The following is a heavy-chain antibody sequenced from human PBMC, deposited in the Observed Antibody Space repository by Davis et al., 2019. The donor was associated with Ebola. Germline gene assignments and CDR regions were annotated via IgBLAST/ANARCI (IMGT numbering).Heavy chain of an antibody. V-gene: IGHV3-30-3*01. Sequence: GGSLRLSCAASGFTFSSYAMHWVRQAPGKGLEWVAVISYDGSNKYYADSVKGRFTISRDNSKNTLYLQMNSLRAEDTAVYYCARDGIAAAGRWGYFDYWGQGTLVTVSS. J-gene: IGHJ4*02. CDR2: ISYDGSNK. CDR3: ARDGIAAAGRWGYFDY. CDR1: GFTFSSYA. D-gene: IGHD6-13*01.